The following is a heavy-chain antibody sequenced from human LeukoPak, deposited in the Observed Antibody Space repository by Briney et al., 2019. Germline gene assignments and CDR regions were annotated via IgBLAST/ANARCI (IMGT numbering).Heavy chain of an antibody. D-gene: IGHD3-9*01. CDR3: ARKYYDILTGYYADY. J-gene: IGHJ4*02. V-gene: IGHV3-9*01. Sequence: GGSLRLSCAASGFTFDDYAMHWVRQAPGKGLEWVSGISWNSGSIGYADSVKGRFTISRDNAKNSLYLQMNSLRAEDTALYYCARKYYDILTGYYADYWGQGTLVTVSS. CDR1: GFTFDDYA. CDR2: ISWNSGSI.